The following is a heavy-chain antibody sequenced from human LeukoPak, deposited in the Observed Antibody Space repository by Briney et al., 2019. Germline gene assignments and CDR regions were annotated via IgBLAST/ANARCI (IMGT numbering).Heavy chain of an antibody. Sequence: GGSLRLSCAASGVTFNDYGMSWVRQAPGKGLEWVSGISWNGGDTGYADSVKGRFTISRDNAKNSLYLQMNNLRAEDTALYYCTRDRGSGRCPAGDYWGQGTLVTV. CDR1: GVTFNDYG. V-gene: IGHV3-20*04. J-gene: IGHJ4*02. D-gene: IGHD1-26*01. CDR3: TRDRGSGRCPAGDY. CDR2: ISWNGGDT.